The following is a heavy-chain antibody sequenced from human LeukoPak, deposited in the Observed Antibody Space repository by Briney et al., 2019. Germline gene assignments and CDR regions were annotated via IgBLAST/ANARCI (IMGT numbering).Heavy chain of an antibody. CDR3: VRSGYCSGGSCYEEAKWFDP. D-gene: IGHD2-15*01. Sequence: GGSLRLSCAASGFTFNSYWMHWVRQVPGKGLVWVSRINSDGSDTTYADSVKGRFTISRGNAKNTLYLQMNSLRAEDTAVYYCVRSGYCSGGSCYEEAKWFDPWGQGTLVTVSS. J-gene: IGHJ5*02. CDR1: GFTFNSYW. V-gene: IGHV3-74*01. CDR2: INSDGSDT.